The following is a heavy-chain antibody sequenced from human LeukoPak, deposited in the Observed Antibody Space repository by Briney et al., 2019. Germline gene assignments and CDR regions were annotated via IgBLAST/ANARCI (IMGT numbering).Heavy chain of an antibody. CDR2: INTDGGII. CDR3: ARPPPGQGFDY. D-gene: IGHD3-10*01. CDR1: GFTFRSYW. Sequence: GGSLRLSCVVSGFTFRSYWMHWVRQVPGKGLLWVSRINTDGGIITYADSVKGRFTISRDNAKNTLYLEMNSLTAADTAVYYCARPPPGQGFDYWGQGTLVSVSS. V-gene: IGHV3-74*03. J-gene: IGHJ4*02.